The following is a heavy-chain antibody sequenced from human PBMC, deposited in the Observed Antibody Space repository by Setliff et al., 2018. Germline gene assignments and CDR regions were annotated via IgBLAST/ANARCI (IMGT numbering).Heavy chain of an antibody. CDR3: ARAGRDGYNFPYNFDY. Sequence: PSETLSLTCTVSGGSISGGDYYWSWIRQPPGKGLEWNGYIYYSGSTYYNPSLKSRVTISVDTSKNQFSLKLSSVTAADTAVYYCARAGRDGYNFPYNFDYWGQGTLVTVSS. V-gene: IGHV4-30-4*08. J-gene: IGHJ4*02. D-gene: IGHD5-12*01. CDR1: GGSISGGDYY. CDR2: IYYSGST.